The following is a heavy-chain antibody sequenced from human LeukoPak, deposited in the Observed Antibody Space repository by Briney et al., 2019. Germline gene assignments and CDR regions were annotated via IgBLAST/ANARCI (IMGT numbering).Heavy chain of an antibody. V-gene: IGHV3-11*05. CDR1: YY. CDR2: ISSNSIYT. J-gene: IGHJ4*02. CDR3: ARAGGGSASYFAY. Sequence: YYWGRIRQPPGKGLEWVSYISSNSIYTNYADSVKGRFTISRDNAKNSLFLQMNSLRAEDTAVYYCARAGGGSASYFAYWGQGTLVTVSS. D-gene: IGHD6-19*01.